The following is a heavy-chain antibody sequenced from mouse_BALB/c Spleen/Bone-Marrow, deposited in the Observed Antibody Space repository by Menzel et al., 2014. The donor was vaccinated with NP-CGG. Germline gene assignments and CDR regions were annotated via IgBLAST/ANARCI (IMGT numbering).Heavy chain of an antibody. CDR1: GYAFTNYL. Sequence: VQLQESGAELVRPGTSVKVSCKASGYAFTNYLIEWVKQRPGQGLEWIGVINPGSGGTNYNEKFKGKATLTADKSSSTAYMQLSSLTSDGSAAYFCARIYYGNYYWGQGTTLTVSS. D-gene: IGHD2-1*01. CDR2: INPGSGGT. J-gene: IGHJ2*01. CDR3: ARIYYGNYY. V-gene: IGHV1-54*01.